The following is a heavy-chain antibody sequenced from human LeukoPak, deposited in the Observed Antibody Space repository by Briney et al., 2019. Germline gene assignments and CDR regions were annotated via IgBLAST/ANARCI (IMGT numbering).Heavy chain of an antibody. CDR1: GFTFSSYG. J-gene: IGHJ4*02. V-gene: IGHV3-33*06. CDR2: IWYDGSNK. CDR3: AKTTRVVGALDY. Sequence: PGGSLRLSCAASGFTFSSYGMHWVRQAPGKGLEWVAVIWYDGSNKYYADSMKGRFTISRDNSKNTLYLQMNSLRAEDTAVYYCAKTTRVVGALDYWGQGTLVTVSS. D-gene: IGHD1-26*01.